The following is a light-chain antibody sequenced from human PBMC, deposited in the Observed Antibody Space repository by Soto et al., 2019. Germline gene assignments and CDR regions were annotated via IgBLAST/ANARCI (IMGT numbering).Light chain of an antibody. CDR3: QQYNNWPRT. CDR1: QSVSSN. CDR2: GAS. J-gene: IGKJ1*01. V-gene: IGKV3-15*01. Sequence: EIVMTQSPATLSVSPGERATLSCRASQSVSSNLAWYQQKPGQAPRLLIYGASTRPTGIPARFSGSGSGTEFTLTISSLQSEDFAVYYCQQYNNWPRTFGQGTKVDSK.